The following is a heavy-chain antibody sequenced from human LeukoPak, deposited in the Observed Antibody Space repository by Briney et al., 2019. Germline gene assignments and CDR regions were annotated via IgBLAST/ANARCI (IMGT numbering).Heavy chain of an antibody. CDR1: GGSVSSGSYY. D-gene: IGHD1-1*01. V-gene: IGHV4-61*01. Sequence: PSETLSLTCSVSGGSVSSGSYYWSWIRQPPGKELEWIGYISYIGNTHYDPSLKSRITISRDTSKKQFSLNLGSVTAADTAVYYCARIGDWNDLTCWGQGILVNVSS. CDR3: ARIGDWNDLTC. CDR2: ISYIGNT. J-gene: IGHJ4*02.